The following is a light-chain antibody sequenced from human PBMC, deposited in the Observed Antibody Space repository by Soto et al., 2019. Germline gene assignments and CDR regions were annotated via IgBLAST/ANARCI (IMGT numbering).Light chain of an antibody. V-gene: IGKV3-11*01. CDR1: QSVSNY. Sequence: IVLTQSPATLSLSPGARATLSCRAGQSVSNYLAWYQQKPGQAPRHLIYDTFNRATGIPARFSGSGSGTDFTLTISSLEPEDLAVYFCVQRSTWPWTSGQGTKVEIK. CDR2: DTF. CDR3: VQRSTWPWT. J-gene: IGKJ1*01.